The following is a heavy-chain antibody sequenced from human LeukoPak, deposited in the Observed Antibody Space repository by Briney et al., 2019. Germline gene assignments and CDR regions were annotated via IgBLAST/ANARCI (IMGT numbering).Heavy chain of an antibody. CDR1: GYTFTSYW. D-gene: IGHD3-10*01. CDR2: IFPRDSDV. CDR3: VRSLPGTLFRGYGMDV. J-gene: IGHJ6*02. Sequence: GESLKISCMTSGYTFTSYWIAWARQTPGKGLECMGVIFPRDSDVMYNPSFQGQVTISADKATNTAYLHLGSLKASDSAMYYCVRSLPGTLFRGYGMDVWGPGTTVTVS. V-gene: IGHV5-51*01.